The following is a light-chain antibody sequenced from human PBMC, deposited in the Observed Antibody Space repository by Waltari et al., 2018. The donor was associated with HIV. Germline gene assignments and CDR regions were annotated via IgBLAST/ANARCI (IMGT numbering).Light chain of an antibody. CDR3: VLYMGSVGWV. CDR2: TTN. V-gene: IGLV8-61*01. CDR1: SGSVSTTNY. J-gene: IGLJ3*02. Sequence: QTVVTQEPSFSVSPGGTVTLTCGLSSGSVSTTNYPNWYTQCPGQTPRTVIYTTNTRSSGGTDRFSGSILGNKAALTITGAQADDESDYYCVLYMGSVGWVFGGGTRLTVL.